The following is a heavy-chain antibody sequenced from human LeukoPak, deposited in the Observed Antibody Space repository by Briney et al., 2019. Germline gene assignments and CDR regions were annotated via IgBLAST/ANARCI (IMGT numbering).Heavy chain of an antibody. J-gene: IGHJ3*02. CDR1: GFTFSNYA. CDR3: ARDGVGATLDPHAFDI. CDR2: ISYDGSNK. V-gene: IGHV3-30-3*01. Sequence: PGGSLRLSCAASGFTFSNYAMHWVRQAPGKGLEWVAVISYDGSNKYYADSVKGRFTISRDNSKNTLYLQMNSLRAEDTAVYYCARDGVGATLDPHAFDIWGQGTMVTVSS. D-gene: IGHD1-26*01.